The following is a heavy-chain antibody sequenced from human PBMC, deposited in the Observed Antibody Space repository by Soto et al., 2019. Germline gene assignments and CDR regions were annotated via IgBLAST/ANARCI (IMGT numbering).Heavy chain of an antibody. CDR1: GGSFSGYY. CDR2: INHSGST. CDR3: ARGNRLIYDSSGYYVDY. J-gene: IGHJ4*02. D-gene: IGHD3-22*01. V-gene: IGHV4-34*01. Sequence: QVQLQQWGAGLLKPSETLSLTCAVYGGSFSGYYWSWIRQPPGKGLEWIGEINHSGSTNYNPSLKSRVPISVXXSXNXXSLKLSSVTAADTAVYYCARGNRLIYDSSGYYVDYWGQGTLVTVSS.